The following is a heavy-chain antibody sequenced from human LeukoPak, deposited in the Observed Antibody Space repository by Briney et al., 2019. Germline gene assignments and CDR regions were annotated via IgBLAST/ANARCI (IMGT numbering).Heavy chain of an antibody. V-gene: IGHV3-43D*04. CDR3: AKRDCSSTSCHFDY. D-gene: IGHD2-2*01. J-gene: IGHJ4*02. CDR2: ISWDGGST. CDR1: GFTFDDYA. Sequence: AGGSLRLSCAASGFTFDDYAMHWVRQAPGKGLEWVSLISWDGGSTYYADSVKGRFTISRDNSKNSLYLQMNSLRAEDTALYYCAKRDCSSTSCHFDYWGQGTLVTVSS.